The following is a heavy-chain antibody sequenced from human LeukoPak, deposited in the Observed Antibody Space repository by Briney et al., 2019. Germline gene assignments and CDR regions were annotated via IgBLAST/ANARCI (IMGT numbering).Heavy chain of an antibody. CDR1: GGSFSGYY. Sequence: KPSETLSLTCAVYGGSFSGYYWSWIRQPPGKGLEWIGEINHSGSTNYNPSPKSRVTISVDTSKNQFSLKLSSVTDADTAVYYCARGPHYDFWSGPAELDPWGQGTLVTVSS. D-gene: IGHD3-3*01. J-gene: IGHJ5*02. V-gene: IGHV4-34*01. CDR2: INHSGST. CDR3: ARGPHYDFWSGPAELDP.